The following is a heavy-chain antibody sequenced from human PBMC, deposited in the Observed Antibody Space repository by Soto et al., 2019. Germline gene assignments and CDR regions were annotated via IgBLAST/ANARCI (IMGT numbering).Heavy chain of an antibody. CDR2: INPKTGAT. J-gene: IGHJ6*02. V-gene: IGHV1-2*02. D-gene: IGHD2-2*01. CDR1: GYTFTGYY. CDR3: ARGDAEVVPASTRYFYFGMDV. Sequence: QVQLVQSGADLRKPGASVKVSCKASGYTFTGYYMHWVRQAPGQGLEWMGWINPKTGATTYAQKFQGRVTMTRDTSINTAYMDLTRVTFDDTAVYYCARGDAEVVPASTRYFYFGMDVWGHGTTVTVSS.